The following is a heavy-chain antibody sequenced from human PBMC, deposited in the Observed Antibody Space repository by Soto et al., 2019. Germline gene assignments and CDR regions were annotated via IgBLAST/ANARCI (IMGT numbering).Heavy chain of an antibody. D-gene: IGHD1-26*01. CDR1: GGSISSGDYY. CDR3: ARGRRLGATGRGTYYYYAMDV. J-gene: IGHJ6*02. CDR2: IYYSGST. V-gene: IGHV4-30-4*01. Sequence: KSSETLSLTCTVSGGSISSGDYYWSWIRQPPGKGLEWIGYIYYSGSTYYNPSLKSRVTISVDTSKNQFSLKLSSVTAADTAVYYCARGRRLGATGRGTYYYYAMDVWGQGTTVTVSS.